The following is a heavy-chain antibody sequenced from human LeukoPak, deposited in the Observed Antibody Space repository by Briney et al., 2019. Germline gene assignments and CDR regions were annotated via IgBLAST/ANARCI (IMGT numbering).Heavy chain of an antibody. CDR1: GYTFTSNW. V-gene: IGHV5-51*01. CDR3: ARRRTTVTSPFDY. J-gene: IGHJ4*02. CDR2: IYPGDSDT. D-gene: IGHD4-17*01. Sequence: GESLKISCKGSGYTFTSNWIGWVRQMPGKGLEWMGIIYPGDSDTRYSPSFQGQVTISADKSTATAYLQWSSLKAADTAMYYCARRRTTVTSPFDYWGQGTLVTVSS.